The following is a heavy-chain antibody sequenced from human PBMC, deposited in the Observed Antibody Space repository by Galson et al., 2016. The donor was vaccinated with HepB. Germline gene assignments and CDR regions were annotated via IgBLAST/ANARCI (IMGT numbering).Heavy chain of an antibody. CDR1: GVSITSNDW. D-gene: IGHD2/OR15-2a*01. J-gene: IGHJ4*02. CDR3: ARQYWGGPSDY. CDR2: IFHSGRV. Sequence: SETLSLTCAVSGVSITSNDWWSWVRQPPGQGLEWIGQIFHSGRVNYTPSLASRVTISIDTSNNHFSLRPTSVTAADTALYYCARQYWGGPSDYWGQGTLVTVSS. V-gene: IGHV4-4*02.